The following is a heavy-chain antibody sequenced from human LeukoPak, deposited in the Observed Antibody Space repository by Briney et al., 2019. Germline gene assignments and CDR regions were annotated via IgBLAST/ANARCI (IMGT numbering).Heavy chain of an antibody. D-gene: IGHD5-12*01. CDR2: IKQDGSEK. CDR1: GFTASNYW. J-gene: IGHJ4*02. Sequence: SLRLSCAASGFTASNYWMTWVRPAPGKGLEWVANIKQDGSEKYYMDSVKGRFTVSRDNAKNSLFLQMNSLRAEDTAVYYCAREENYDSFGYWGQGTLVTVSS. V-gene: IGHV3-7*01. CDR3: AREENYDSFGY.